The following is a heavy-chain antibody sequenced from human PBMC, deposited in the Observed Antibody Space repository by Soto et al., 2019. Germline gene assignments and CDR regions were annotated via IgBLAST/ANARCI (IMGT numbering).Heavy chain of an antibody. CDR1: GYTFTSYD. CDR3: ARVYSRSLNPYYYYGMDV. Sequence: QVQLVQSGAEVKKPGASVKVSCKASGYTFTSYDINWVRQATGQGLEWMGSMNPNSGNTGYAQKFQGRVTMTRNTSISTAYMELSSLRSEDTAVYYCARVYSRSLNPYYYYGMDVWGQGTTVTVSS. V-gene: IGHV1-8*01. D-gene: IGHD6-6*01. J-gene: IGHJ6*02. CDR2: MNPNSGNT.